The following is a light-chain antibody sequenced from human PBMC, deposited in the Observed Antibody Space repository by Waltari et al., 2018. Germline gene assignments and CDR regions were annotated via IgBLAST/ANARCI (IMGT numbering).Light chain of an antibody. V-gene: IGLV2-11*01. J-gene: IGLJ1*01. CDR1: SSDVGGYNY. CDR2: DVS. Sequence: QSALTQPRSVSGSPGQSVTISCTGTSSDVGGYNYVSWYQQHPGKAPKLMIYDVSNRPSGVPDRFPGSKSGNTASPTISGLQAEDEADYYCCSYAGSYPYVFGTGTKVTVL. CDR3: CSYAGSYPYV.